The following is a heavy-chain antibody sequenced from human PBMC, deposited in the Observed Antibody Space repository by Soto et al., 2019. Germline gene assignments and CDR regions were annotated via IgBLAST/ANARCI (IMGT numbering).Heavy chain of an antibody. V-gene: IGHV3-23*01. CDR3: AKIQNFNPQGRGWPNSFDD. D-gene: IGHD6-19*01. CDR1: GFTFSNYG. J-gene: IGHJ4*02. Sequence: GGSLRLSCAASGFTFSNYGMTWVRQAPGKGLEWVSGMSRDGGVTDYTDSVKGRFTISRDISKNTLYLQMNSLRAEDTAVYYCAKIQNFNPQGRGWPNSFDDGAQGTLVPVPS. CDR2: MSRDGGVT.